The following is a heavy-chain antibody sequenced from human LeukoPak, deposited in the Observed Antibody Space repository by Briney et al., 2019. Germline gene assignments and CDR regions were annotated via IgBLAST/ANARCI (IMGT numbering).Heavy chain of an antibody. V-gene: IGHV3-7*01. CDR1: GFTFSSYW. J-gene: IGHJ5*02. CDR3: ARDRDLGWFGP. CDR2: IKQDGSDK. Sequence: GGSLRLSCAASGFTFSSYWMTWVRQAPGKGLEWVANIKQDGSDKDYVDSVKGRFTISRDNAKNSLYLQMNSLRAEDTAVYYCARDRDLGWFGPWGQGTLVTVSS.